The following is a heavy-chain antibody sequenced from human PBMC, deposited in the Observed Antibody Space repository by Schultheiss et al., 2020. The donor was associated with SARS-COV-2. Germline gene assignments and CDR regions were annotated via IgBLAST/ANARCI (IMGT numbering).Heavy chain of an antibody. J-gene: IGHJ6*02. CDR2: IYYSGST. D-gene: IGHD2-2*01. CDR3: ARQRRYCSSTSCYGMDV. Sequence: SETLSLTCTVSGGSISSYYWSWIRQPPGKGLEWIGYIYYSGSTNYNPSLKSRVTISVDTSKNQFSLKLSSVTAADTAVYYCARQRRYCSSTSCYGMDVWGQGTTVTVSS. V-gene: IGHV4-59*08. CDR1: GGSISSYY.